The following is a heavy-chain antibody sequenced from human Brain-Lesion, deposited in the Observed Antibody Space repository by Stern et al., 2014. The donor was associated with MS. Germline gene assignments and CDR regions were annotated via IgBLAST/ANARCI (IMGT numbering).Heavy chain of an antibody. D-gene: IGHD3-10*01. CDR2: INSDGSTT. Sequence: EVQLVESGGGLVQPGGSLRLSCAASGFTFSNSWMHWVRQAPGKGLVWVSRINSDGSTTTYADSVEDRFTISRDNAKNALYLQMSSLRAEDTAVYYCTILSGPYDHWGQGTLVTVSS. J-gene: IGHJ4*02. V-gene: IGHV3-74*02. CDR1: GFTFSNSW. CDR3: TILSGPYDH.